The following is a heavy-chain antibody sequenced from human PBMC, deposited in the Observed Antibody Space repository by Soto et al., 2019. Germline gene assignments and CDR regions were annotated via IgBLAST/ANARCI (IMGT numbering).Heavy chain of an antibody. CDR1: GYTFTSYG. D-gene: IGHD3-3*01. J-gene: IGHJ6*02. V-gene: IGHV1-18*01. CDR2: ISAYNGNT. CDR3: AREDPPRSGYYYYYYGMDV. Sequence: ASVKVSCKASGYTFTSYGISWVRQAPGQGLEWMGWISAYNGNTNYAQKLQGRVTMTTYTSTSTAYMELRSLRSDDTAVYYCAREDPPRSGYYYYYYGMDVWGQGTTVTVSS.